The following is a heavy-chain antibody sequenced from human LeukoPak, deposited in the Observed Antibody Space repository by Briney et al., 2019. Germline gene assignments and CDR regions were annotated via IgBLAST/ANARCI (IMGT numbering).Heavy chain of an antibody. CDR3: ARSIYPGIAAAGSNY. D-gene: IGHD6-13*01. CDR2: ISAHNGNT. Sequence: ASVKVSCKASGYTFTSYGVTWVRQAPGQGLEWMGWISAHNGNTNYAQKFQGRVTITADESTSTAYMELSSLRSEDTAVYYCARSIYPGIAAAGSNYWGQGTLVTVSS. CDR1: GYTFTSYG. V-gene: IGHV1-18*01. J-gene: IGHJ4*02.